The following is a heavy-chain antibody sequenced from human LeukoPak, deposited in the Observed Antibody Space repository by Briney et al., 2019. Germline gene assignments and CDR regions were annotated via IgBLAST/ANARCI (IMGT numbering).Heavy chain of an antibody. J-gene: IGHJ4*02. CDR3: AGGDSGYVGY. CDR2: IYYSGST. Sequence: SETLSLTCTVSGVSISSGDYYWSWIRQPPGKGLEWIGYIYYSGSTYYNPSLKSRVTISVDTSKNQFSLKLSSVTAADTAVYYCAGGDSGYVGYWGQGTLVTVSS. D-gene: IGHD5-12*01. CDR1: GVSISSGDYY. V-gene: IGHV4-30-4*01.